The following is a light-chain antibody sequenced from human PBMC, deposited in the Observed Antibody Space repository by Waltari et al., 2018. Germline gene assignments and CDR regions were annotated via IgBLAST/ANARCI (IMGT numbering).Light chain of an antibody. CDR3: QQYSSYSA. CDR2: RAS. CDR1: ESISSW. V-gene: IGKV1-5*03. J-gene: IGKJ2*01. Sequence: DIQMTQSPSTLSASVGDRVTITCRASESISSWLAWYQQKPGKAPKLLIYRASNLESGVPSRVSGSGSGTEFTLTITSLQPDDFATYYCQQYSSYSAFGQGTKLEIE.